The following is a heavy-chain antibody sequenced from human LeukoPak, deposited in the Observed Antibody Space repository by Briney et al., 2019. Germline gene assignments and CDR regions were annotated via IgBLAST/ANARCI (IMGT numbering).Heavy chain of an antibody. Sequence: GGSLRLSCVASGFTLSSYWMHWVRQAPGKGLVWVSRIDSEGSDIIYADSVKGRFTISRDNAKNSLFLQINSLRAEDTAVYYCAPSCGSDCPGAYWGQGTLVTVSS. V-gene: IGHV3-74*01. CDR2: IDSEGSDI. CDR1: GFTLSSYW. CDR3: APSCGSDCPGAY. D-gene: IGHD2-21*02. J-gene: IGHJ4*02.